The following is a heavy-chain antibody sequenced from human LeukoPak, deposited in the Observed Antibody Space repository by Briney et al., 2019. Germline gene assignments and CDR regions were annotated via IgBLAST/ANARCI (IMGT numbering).Heavy chain of an antibody. CDR2: IYYSGST. J-gene: IGHJ4*02. Sequence: SETLSLTCTVSGGSISSYYWSWIRQPPGKGLEWIGYIYYSGSTNYNPSLKSRVTISVDTSKNQFSLKLSSATAADTAVYYCASGYCSGGSCYAFDYWGQGTLVTVSS. CDR1: GGSISSYY. V-gene: IGHV4-59*01. D-gene: IGHD2-15*01. CDR3: ASGYCSGGSCYAFDY.